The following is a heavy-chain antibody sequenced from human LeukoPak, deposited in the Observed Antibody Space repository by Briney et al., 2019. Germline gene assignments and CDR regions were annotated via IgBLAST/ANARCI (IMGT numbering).Heavy chain of an antibody. CDR2: ISYSGVVK. D-gene: IGHD1-14*01. CDR1: GYTFSDYG. Sequence: GTSLRLSCTASGYTFSDYGMHWVRQAPGKGLEWLSVISYSGVVKFYADSVKGRFTISRDNSKNTLYLQMNSLRAEDTAVYYCAAGTLGYWGQGTLVTVSS. V-gene: IGHV3-30*03. J-gene: IGHJ4*02. CDR3: AAGTLGY.